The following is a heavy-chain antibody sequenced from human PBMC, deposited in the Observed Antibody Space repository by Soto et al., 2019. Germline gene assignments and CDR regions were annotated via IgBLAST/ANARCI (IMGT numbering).Heavy chain of an antibody. CDR2: ISGSGGST. CDR3: AGVTYYDFWSGYFPHYYYAMDV. V-gene: IGHV3-23*01. J-gene: IGHJ6*02. D-gene: IGHD3-3*01. Sequence: GGSLRLSCAASGFTFSSYAMSWVRQAPGKGLEWVSAISGSGGSTYYADSVKGRFTISRDNSKNTLYLQMNSLRAEDTAVYYCAGVTYYDFWSGYFPHYYYAMDVWGQGTTVTVSS. CDR1: GFTFSSYA.